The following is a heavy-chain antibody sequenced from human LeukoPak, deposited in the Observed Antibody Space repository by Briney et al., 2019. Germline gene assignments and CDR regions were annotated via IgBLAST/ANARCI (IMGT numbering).Heavy chain of an antibody. V-gene: IGHV3-48*04. CDR3: ARDQRGGSYLVY. J-gene: IGHJ4*02. Sequence: GGSLRLSCAASGFTFSSYNMNWVRQAPGKGLEWVSYISSSSSTIYYADSVEGRFTNSRDNSKNTLYLQMTSLRAEDTALYYCARDQRGGSYLVYWGQGTLVTVSS. D-gene: IGHD3-16*02. CDR2: ISSSSSTI. CDR1: GFTFSSYN.